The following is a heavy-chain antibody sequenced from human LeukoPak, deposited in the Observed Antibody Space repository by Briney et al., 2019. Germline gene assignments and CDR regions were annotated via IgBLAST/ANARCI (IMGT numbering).Heavy chain of an antibody. CDR1: GGSISSYY. CDR2: IYYSGST. CDR3: ARSGIGGVPAAIHPSRYMDV. V-gene: IGHV4-59*01. Sequence: SETLSLTCTVSGGSISSYYWSWIRQPPGRGLEWIGYIYYSGSTNYNPSLKSRVTISVDTSKNQFSLKLSSVTAADTAVYYCARSGIGGVPAAIHPSRYMDVWGKGTTVTVSS. J-gene: IGHJ6*03. D-gene: IGHD2-2*02.